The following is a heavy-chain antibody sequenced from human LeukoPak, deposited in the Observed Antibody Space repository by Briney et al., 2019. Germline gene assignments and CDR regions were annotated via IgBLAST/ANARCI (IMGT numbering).Heavy chain of an antibody. CDR2: IYYSGST. CDR1: GGSISSSSYY. CDR3: AGYGGYVG. D-gene: IGHD4-17*01. Sequence: SETLSLTCTVSGGSISSSSYYWGWIRQPPGKGLEWIGSIYYSGSTFYNPSLKSRVTISVDTSKNQFSLKLSSVTAADTAVYFCAGYGGYVGWGQGTLVTASS. J-gene: IGHJ4*02. V-gene: IGHV4-39*01.